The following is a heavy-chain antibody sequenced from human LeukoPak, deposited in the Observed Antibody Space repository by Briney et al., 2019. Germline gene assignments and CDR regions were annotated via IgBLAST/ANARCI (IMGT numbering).Heavy chain of an antibody. D-gene: IGHD6-19*01. CDR2: FSSSGSTI. V-gene: IGHV3-11*01. CDR3: ARFIAVPQEYYYYYGMDV. J-gene: IGHJ6*02. CDR1: GFTFSDYY. Sequence: GGSLRLSCAASGFTFSDYYMSWIRQAPGKGLEWVSYFSSSGSTIYYADSVKGRFTISRDNAKNSLYLKMNSLRAEDTAVYYCARFIAVPQEYYYYYGMDVWGQGTTVTVSS.